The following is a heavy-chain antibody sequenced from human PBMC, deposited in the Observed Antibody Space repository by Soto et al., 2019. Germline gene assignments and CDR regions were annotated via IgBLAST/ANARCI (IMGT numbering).Heavy chain of an antibody. V-gene: IGHV3-21*01. D-gene: IGHD6-13*01. CDR1: GFTFSNSI. CDR2: ISGSSDFL. Sequence: EVQLVESGGGLVKPGGSLRLSCAASGFTFSNSIINWVRQAPGQGLEWVSSISGSSDFLSYADSVKGRFTISRDTATNSLYLQMNSLRAEDTAVYYCATSTWYAFDIWGQGTMVTVSS. CDR3: ATSTWYAFDI. J-gene: IGHJ3*02.